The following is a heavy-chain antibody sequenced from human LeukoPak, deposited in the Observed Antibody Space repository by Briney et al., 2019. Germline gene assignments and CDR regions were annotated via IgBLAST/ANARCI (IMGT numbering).Heavy chain of an antibody. V-gene: IGHV3-33*01. Sequence: GRSLRLSCAASGFTFSSYGMHWVRQAPGKGLEWMAVIWYDGSNKYYADSVKGRFTISRDNSKNTLYLQMNSLRAEDTAVYYCARDPGPSDYGDYVPFDYWGQGTLVTVSS. CDR3: ARDPGPSDYGDYVPFDY. CDR1: GFTFSSYG. D-gene: IGHD4-17*01. CDR2: IWYDGSNK. J-gene: IGHJ4*02.